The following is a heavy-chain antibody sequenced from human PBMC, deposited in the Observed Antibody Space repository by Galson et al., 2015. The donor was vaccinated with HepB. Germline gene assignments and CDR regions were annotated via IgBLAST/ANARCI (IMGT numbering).Heavy chain of an antibody. CDR2: MNPNSGNT. CDR3: AADYYYSMDV. J-gene: IGHJ6*03. CDR1: GYTFISQD. Sequence: SVKVSCKASGYTFISQDINWVRQATGQGLEWMGWMNPNSGNTGYAQKFQGRVTMTRYTSISTAYMELRSLRSEDTAVYYCAADYYYSMDVWGNGTTVTVSS. V-gene: IGHV1-8*01.